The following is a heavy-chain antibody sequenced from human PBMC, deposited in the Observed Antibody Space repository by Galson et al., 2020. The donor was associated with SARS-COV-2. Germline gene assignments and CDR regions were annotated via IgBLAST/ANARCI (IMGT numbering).Heavy chain of an antibody. CDR1: GFTFSSYN. CDR2: ITSSSTT. V-gene: IGHV3-48*02. D-gene: IGHD6-13*01. J-gene: IGHJ4*02. CDR3: SGGLSSSWPISDF. Sequence: GESLKISCAASGFTFSSYNMNWVRQAPGKGLEWVSFITSSSTTYYADTVKGRFTISRDNAKNSLYLQMSGLRDDETALYYCSGGLSSSWPISDFWGQGGLVTVSS.